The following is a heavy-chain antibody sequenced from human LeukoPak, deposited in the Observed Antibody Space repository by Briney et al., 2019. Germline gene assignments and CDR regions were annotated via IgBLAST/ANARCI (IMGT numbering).Heavy chain of an antibody. CDR2: IYHSGST. Sequence: SETLSLTCTVSGYSISSGYYWGWIRQPPGKGLEWIGSIYHSGSTYYNPSLKSRVPISVDTSKNQFSLKLSSVTAADTAVYYCARVVRRGYSGYDYWVPIAGFDYWGRETLVTVSS. D-gene: IGHD5-12*01. CDR1: GYSISSGYY. CDR3: ARVVRRGYSGYDYWVPIAGFDY. V-gene: IGHV4-38-2*02. J-gene: IGHJ4*02.